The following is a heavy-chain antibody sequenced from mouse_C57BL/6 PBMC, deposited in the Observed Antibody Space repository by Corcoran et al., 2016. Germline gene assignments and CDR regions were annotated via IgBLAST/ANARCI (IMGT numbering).Heavy chain of an antibody. CDR1: GYTFTDYN. V-gene: IGHV1-18*01. CDR2: INPNNGGT. J-gene: IGHJ4*01. Sequence: EVQLQQSGPELVKPGASVKIPCKASGYTFTDYNMDWVKQSHGKSLEWMGDINPNNGGTIYNQKFKGKATLTVDKSSSTAYMELRSLTSEDTAVYYCARWVLRYDAMDYWGQGPSVTVSS. D-gene: IGHD1-1*01. CDR3: ARWVLRYDAMDY.